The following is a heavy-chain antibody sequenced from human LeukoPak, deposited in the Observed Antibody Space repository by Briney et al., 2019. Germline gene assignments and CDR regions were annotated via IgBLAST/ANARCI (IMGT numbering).Heavy chain of an antibody. J-gene: IGHJ5*02. CDR3: ARKAFGSGTYNNWFDP. D-gene: IGHD3-10*01. CDR2: IYPGDSDT. Sequence: GESLKISCKGSGYSFTSYWIAWVRQMPGKGLEWMGIIYPGDSDTRYSPSFQSQDTISADKSISTAYLQWSSLKASDTAMYYCARKAFGSGTYNNWFDPWGQGTLVTVSS. V-gene: IGHV5-51*01. CDR1: GYSFTSYW.